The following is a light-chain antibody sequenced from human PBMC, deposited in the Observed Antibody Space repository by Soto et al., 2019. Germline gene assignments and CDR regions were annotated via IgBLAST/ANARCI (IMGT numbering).Light chain of an antibody. Sequence: DTVMTQSPLSLPVSPGEPASISCRSSQSLLHSNGYNYLEWYLQKPGQSPQLLIYLGSTRASGVPDRFSGSGSCTDFTLKISRVEAEDVGVYYCMQSLPAPPFTFGQGTKLELK. CDR2: LGS. CDR1: QSLLHSNGYNY. J-gene: IGKJ2*01. CDR3: MQSLPAPPFT. V-gene: IGKV2-28*01.